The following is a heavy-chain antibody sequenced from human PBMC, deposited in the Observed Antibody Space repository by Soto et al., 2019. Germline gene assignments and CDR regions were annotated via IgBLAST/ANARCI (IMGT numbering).Heavy chain of an antibody. CDR1: GGTFSSSA. D-gene: IGHD4-4*01. CDR2: IIPLFRTP. V-gene: IGHV1-69*12. J-gene: IGHJ6*02. CDR3: ARDNDRLQLGGNYYYILDV. Sequence: QVQLVQSGAEIKEPGSSVKVSCKTSGGTFSSSAISWLRQAPGQGLEWMGGIIPLFRTPDYAQKFRGRVTIAADESTSTAYMELSSLRSEDTAVYYCARDNDRLQLGGNYYYILDVWGQGTTITVSS.